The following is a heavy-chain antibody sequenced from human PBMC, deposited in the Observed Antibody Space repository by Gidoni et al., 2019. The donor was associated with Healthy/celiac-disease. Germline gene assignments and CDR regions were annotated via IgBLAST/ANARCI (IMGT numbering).Heavy chain of an antibody. CDR2: IKSKTDGGTT. J-gene: IGHJ3*02. V-gene: IGHV3-15*01. CDR1: GFTFSHAW. D-gene: IGHD4-17*01. CDR3: TTKYGDYDQDAFDI. Sequence: EVQLVESGGGLVKPGGSLRLSCAASGFTFSHAWMSWVRQAPGKGLEWVGRIKSKTDGGTTDYAAPVKGRFTISRDDSKNTLYLQMNSLKTEDTAVYYCTTKYGDYDQDAFDIWGQGTMVTVSS.